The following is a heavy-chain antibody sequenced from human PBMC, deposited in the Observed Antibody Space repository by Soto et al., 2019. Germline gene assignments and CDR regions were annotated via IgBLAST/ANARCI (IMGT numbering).Heavy chain of an antibody. Sequence: EVQLVEAGGGLVQPGRSLRLSCAASGFTFDDYAMHWVRQAPGKGLEWVSGISWNSGSIGYADSVKGRFTISRDNAKNSLYLQMNSLRAEDTALYYCAKDIQPIVVVTAIPPAFDIWGQGTKVTVSS. CDR2: ISWNSGSI. D-gene: IGHD2-21*02. V-gene: IGHV3-9*01. CDR1: GFTFDDYA. J-gene: IGHJ3*02. CDR3: AKDIQPIVVVTAIPPAFDI.